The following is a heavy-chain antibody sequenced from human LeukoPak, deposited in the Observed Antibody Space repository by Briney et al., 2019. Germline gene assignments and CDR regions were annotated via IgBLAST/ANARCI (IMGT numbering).Heavy chain of an antibody. V-gene: IGHV3-9*01. Sequence: GRSLRLSCAASGFTFDDYAMHWVRQAPGKGLEWVSGISWNSGSIGYADSVKGRFTTSRDNAKNSLYLQMNSLRAEDTALYYCAKEKRYCSGGSCYRPLDYWGQGTLVTVSS. J-gene: IGHJ4*02. CDR3: AKEKRYCSGGSCYRPLDY. CDR1: GFTFDDYA. D-gene: IGHD2-15*01. CDR2: ISWNSGSI.